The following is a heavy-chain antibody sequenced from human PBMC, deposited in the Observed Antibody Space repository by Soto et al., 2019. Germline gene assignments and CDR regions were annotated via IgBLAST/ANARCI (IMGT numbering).Heavy chain of an antibody. CDR1: GFTFSSYG. V-gene: IGHV3-23*01. Sequence: VQLLESGGGLVQPGGSLRLSCAASGFTFSSYGMTWVRQAPGKGLEWVSSISGSVIITHYADSVKGRFIISRDNSKNTLYLQMNSLRAEDTAVYYCAKWPAEGGYPLVWGRGTLVAVSS. J-gene: IGHJ4*02. CDR3: AKWPAEGGYPLV. CDR2: ISGSVIIT. D-gene: IGHD5-12*01.